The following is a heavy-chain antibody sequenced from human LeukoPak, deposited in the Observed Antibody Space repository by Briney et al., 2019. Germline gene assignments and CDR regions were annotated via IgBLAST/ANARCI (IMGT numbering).Heavy chain of an antibody. CDR1: GFTFSSYE. V-gene: IGHV3-48*03. Sequence: GGSLRLSCAASGFTFSSYEMNWVRQAPGKGLEWVSYISSSGSTIYYADSVKGRFTISRDNAKNSLYLQMNSLRAEDTAVYYCARDYSGWSRDYWGQGTLVTVSS. J-gene: IGHJ4*02. CDR2: ISSSGSTI. D-gene: IGHD2-15*01. CDR3: ARDYSGWSRDY.